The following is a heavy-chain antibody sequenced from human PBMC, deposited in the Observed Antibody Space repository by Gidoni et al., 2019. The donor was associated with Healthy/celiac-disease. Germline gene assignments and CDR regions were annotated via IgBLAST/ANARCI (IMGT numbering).Heavy chain of an antibody. CDR1: GFTFSSYA. CDR2: LSYDGSNK. D-gene: IGHD3-3*01. J-gene: IGHJ6*02. CDR3: ARVFTIFGVVIHGMDV. Sequence: QVQLVESGGGVVQPGRARRLSCAASGFTFSSYAMHWVRQAPGKGLGWVAVLSYDGSNKYYADSVKGRFTISRDNSKNTLYLQMNSLRAEDTAVYYCARVFTIFGVVIHGMDVWGQGTTVTVSS. V-gene: IGHV3-30*04.